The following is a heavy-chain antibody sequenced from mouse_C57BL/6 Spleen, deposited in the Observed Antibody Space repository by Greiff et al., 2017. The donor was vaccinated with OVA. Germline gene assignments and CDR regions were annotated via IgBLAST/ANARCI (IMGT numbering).Heavy chain of an antibody. V-gene: IGHV1-69*01. CDR2: IDPSDSYT. Sequence: QVQLQQPGAELVMPGASVKLSCKASGYTFTSYWMHWVKQRPGQGLEWIGEIDPSDSYTNYNQKFKGKSTLTVDKSSSTAYMQLSSLTSEDSAVYYCARLGGYYDAMDYWGQGTSVTVSS. CDR1: GYTFTSYW. J-gene: IGHJ4*01. CDR3: ARLGGYYDAMDY. D-gene: IGHD2-2*01.